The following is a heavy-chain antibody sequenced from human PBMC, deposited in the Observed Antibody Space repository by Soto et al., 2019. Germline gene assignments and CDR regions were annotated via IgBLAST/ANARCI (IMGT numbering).Heavy chain of an antibody. CDR3: ARIHWLRGGYGKLYDY. CDR2: IDWDDDK. J-gene: IGHJ4*02. Sequence: SGPTLVNPTQTLTLTCTFSGFSLSTSGMCVSWIRQPPGKALEWLALIDWDDDKYYSTSLKTRLTISKDTSKNQVVLTMTNMDPVDTATYHCARIHWLRGGYGKLYDYWGQGTLVTVSS. CDR1: GFSLSTSGMC. D-gene: IGHD5-12*01. V-gene: IGHV2-70*01.